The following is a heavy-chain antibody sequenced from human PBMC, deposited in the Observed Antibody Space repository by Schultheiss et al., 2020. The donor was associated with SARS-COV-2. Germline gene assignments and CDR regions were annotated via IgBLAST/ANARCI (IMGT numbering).Heavy chain of an antibody. V-gene: IGHV3-23*01. Sequence: GESLKISCAASGFTFSSYAMSWVRQAPGKGLEWVSAISGSGGSTYYADSVKGRFTISRDNSKNTLYLQMNSLRAEDTAVYYCARDLAVSGSSPVDYWGQGTLVTVSS. J-gene: IGHJ4*02. CDR2: ISGSGGST. CDR3: ARDLAVSGSSPVDY. CDR1: GFTFSSYA. D-gene: IGHD1-26*01.